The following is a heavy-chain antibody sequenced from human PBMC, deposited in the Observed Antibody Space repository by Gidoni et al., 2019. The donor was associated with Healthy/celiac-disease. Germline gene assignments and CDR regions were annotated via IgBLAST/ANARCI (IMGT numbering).Heavy chain of an antibody. CDR3: ARSKAARPVDY. CDR1: GGSFSGYY. V-gene: IGHV4-34*01. CDR2: INHSGST. Sequence: QLQLQQWGAGLLKPSEPLSLTCAVHGGSFSGYYWSWIRQPPGKGLEWIGEINHSGSTNYNPSLKSRVTISVDTSKNQFSLKLSSVTAADTAVYYCARSKAARPVDYWGQGTLVTVSS. J-gene: IGHJ4*02. D-gene: IGHD6-6*01.